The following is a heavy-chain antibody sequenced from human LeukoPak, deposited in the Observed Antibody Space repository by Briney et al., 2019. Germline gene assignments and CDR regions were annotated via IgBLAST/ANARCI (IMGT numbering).Heavy chain of an antibody. D-gene: IGHD6-6*01. J-gene: IGHJ5*02. Sequence: GGSLRLSCAASGFTFSSYSMTWVRQAPGKGLEWVSSISSSSSYIYYADSVKGRFTISRDNAKNSLYLQMNSLRAEDTAVYYCARAKQLVVLRWFDPWGQGTLVTVSS. CDR1: GFTFSSYS. CDR3: ARAKQLVVLRWFDP. V-gene: IGHV3-21*01. CDR2: ISSSSSYI.